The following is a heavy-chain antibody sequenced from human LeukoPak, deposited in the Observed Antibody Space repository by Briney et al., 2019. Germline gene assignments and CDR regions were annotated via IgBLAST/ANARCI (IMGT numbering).Heavy chain of an antibody. J-gene: IGHJ3*02. V-gene: IGHV4-59*08. Sequence: PETLSLTCTVSGGSISGYYWSWIRQSPGKGLVWIGYMYYSGSTNYNPSLKSRVTISIDMSKNQFSLTLSSVTAADTALYYCARHFTYYYDSSGYPRDAFDIWGQGTMVTVSS. CDR2: MYYSGST. CDR1: GGSISGYY. D-gene: IGHD3-22*01. CDR3: ARHFTYYYDSSGYPRDAFDI.